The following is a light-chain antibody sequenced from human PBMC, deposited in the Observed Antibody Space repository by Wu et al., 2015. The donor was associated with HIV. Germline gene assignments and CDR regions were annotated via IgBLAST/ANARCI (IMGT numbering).Light chain of an antibody. CDR3: QQSYTAPRT. V-gene: IGKV1-9*01. Sequence: DIQLTQSPSFLSASVGDRVTITCRASQGISHFLGWYQQKPGKAPKLLIYAASTLQSGVPSRFSGSGSGTEFTLTISSLQPADFATYYCQQSYTAPRTFGQGTKVEIK. CDR1: QGISHF. J-gene: IGKJ1*01. CDR2: AAS.